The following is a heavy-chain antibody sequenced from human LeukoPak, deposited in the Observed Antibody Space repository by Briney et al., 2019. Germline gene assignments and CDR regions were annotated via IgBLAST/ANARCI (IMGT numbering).Heavy chain of an antibody. CDR2: LNHSGST. V-gene: IGHV4-34*01. CDR1: GRPFSGYY. D-gene: IGHD3-16*01. J-gene: IGHJ4*02. CDR3: ASEGGVREKPFFY. Sequence: SEPLSLPCAVYGRPFSGYYWSWIRQPPGKGLECMGELNHSGSTNYNPSLKSRVTISVDTSKNQFSLKLSSVTAADTAVYYCASEGGVREKPFFYWGQGTRVIVSS.